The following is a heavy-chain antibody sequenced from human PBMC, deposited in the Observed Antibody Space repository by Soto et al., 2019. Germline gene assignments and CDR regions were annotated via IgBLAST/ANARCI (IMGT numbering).Heavy chain of an antibody. CDR1: GYTFSSYD. D-gene: IGHD6-19*01. Sequence: QVQLVQSGAEVKKPGASVKVSCKASGYTFSSYDINWVRQATGQGLEWMGWLNPNSGDTGYAQKFQGRVTLTRNTSINTAYIDLSRLTSDDTAVYYCATSGGGWYLYWGQGTLVTVSS. CDR2: LNPNSGDT. V-gene: IGHV1-8*01. J-gene: IGHJ4*02. CDR3: ATSGGGWYLY.